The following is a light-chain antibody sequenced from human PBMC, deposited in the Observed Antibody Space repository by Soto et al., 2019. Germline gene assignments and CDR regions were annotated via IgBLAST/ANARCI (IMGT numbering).Light chain of an antibody. CDR1: SSNIGAGYD. Sequence: QSVLTQPPSVSGAPGQRVTISCTGSSSNIGAGYDVHWYHQLPGTSPKVLIYGNSNRPSGVPDRFSGSKSGTSASLAITGLQAEDGADYYCQSYDSSLSGYVFGTGTKLTVL. J-gene: IGLJ1*01. CDR3: QSYDSSLSGYV. CDR2: GNS. V-gene: IGLV1-40*01.